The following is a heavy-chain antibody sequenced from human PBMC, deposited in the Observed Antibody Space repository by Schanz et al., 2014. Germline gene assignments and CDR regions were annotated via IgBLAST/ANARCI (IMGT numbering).Heavy chain of an antibody. CDR1: GFTFSSYS. V-gene: IGHV3-30*18. CDR2: ISYDGRHK. CDR3: AKDDTQVNGMDV. J-gene: IGHJ6*02. Sequence: QVQLVESGGAVVQPGRSLRLSCAVSGFTFSSYSMHWVRQAPGKGLEWVAIISYDGRHKNYADSVKGRFTISRDNSKNTLHLQMNSLRVEDTAVYYCAKDDTQVNGMDVWGQGTTVTVSS.